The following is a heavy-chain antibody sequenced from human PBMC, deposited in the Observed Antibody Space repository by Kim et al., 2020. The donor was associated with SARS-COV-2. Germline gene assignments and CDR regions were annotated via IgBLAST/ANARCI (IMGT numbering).Heavy chain of an antibody. CDR1: GYTFTGYY. D-gene: IGHD2-2*01. CDR2: VNPDSRGT. Sequence: ASVKVSCMASGYTFTGYYIHWVRQSPGQGLEWMGWVNPDSRGTNYAQKFQGRVTMTGDTSITTAYMELSSLRSDDTAVYYCARETPLGTSDRFDYWGQRTLVTVSS. J-gene: IGHJ4*02. V-gene: IGHV1-2*02. CDR3: ARETPLGTSDRFDY.